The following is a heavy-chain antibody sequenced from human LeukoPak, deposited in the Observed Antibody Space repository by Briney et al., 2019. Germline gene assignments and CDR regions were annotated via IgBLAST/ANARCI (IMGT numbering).Heavy chain of an antibody. Sequence: PSETLSLTCTVSGGSISSSSYYWGWIRQPPGKGLEWIGSIYYSGSTYYNPSLKSRVTISVDTSKNQFSLKLSSVTAADTAVYYCARARTGTGWYYFDYWGQGTLVTVSS. CDR1: GGSISSSSYY. J-gene: IGHJ4*02. V-gene: IGHV4-39*07. D-gene: IGHD1-7*01. CDR2: IYYSGST. CDR3: ARARTGTGWYYFDY.